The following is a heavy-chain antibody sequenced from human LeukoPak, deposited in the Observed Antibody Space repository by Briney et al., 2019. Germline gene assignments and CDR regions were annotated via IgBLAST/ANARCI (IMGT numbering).Heavy chain of an antibody. J-gene: IGHJ4*02. CDR1: GGSINSSNW. Sequence: SETLSLTCAVSGGSINSSNWWSWVRQPPGKGLEWIGEIYHSGSTNYNPSLKSRVTISVDKSKNQFSLKLSSVTAADTAVYYCARGPYYDLWSGYYLAWGQGTLVTVSS. V-gene: IGHV4-4*02. D-gene: IGHD3-3*01. CDR2: IYHSGST. CDR3: ARGPYYDLWSGYYLA.